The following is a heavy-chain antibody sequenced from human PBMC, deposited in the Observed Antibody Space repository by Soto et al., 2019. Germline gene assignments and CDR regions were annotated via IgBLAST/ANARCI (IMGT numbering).Heavy chain of an antibody. CDR3: ANWHELEHSYDV. V-gene: IGHV3-53*01. CDR1: GFTISGKKY. J-gene: IGHJ3*01. CDR2: LYALDGS. Sequence: VQLVESGGGLIQPGESLRLSCAAFGFTISGKKYVAWVRQAPGKGLEWGSVLYALDGSFYPAYVKGRFTTSSDSSKSTVYLQTNALRPDDTAVYYGANWHELEHSYDVWGQGTTVTVSS. D-gene: IGHD1-1*01.